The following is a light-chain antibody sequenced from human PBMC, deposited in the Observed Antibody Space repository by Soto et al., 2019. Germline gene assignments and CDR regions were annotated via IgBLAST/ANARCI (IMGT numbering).Light chain of an antibody. CDR3: QQYGTSSYT. CDR2: GAS. V-gene: IGKV3-20*01. CDR1: QSVYSNY. Sequence: EIVLTQSPGTLSLSPGERVTLSCRASQSVYSNYLAWYQHKPGQAPRLLIYGASTRATGIPDRFSGSGFGTDFTLTISRLEPEDFAVYYCQQYGTSSYTFGQGTKLEI. J-gene: IGKJ2*01.